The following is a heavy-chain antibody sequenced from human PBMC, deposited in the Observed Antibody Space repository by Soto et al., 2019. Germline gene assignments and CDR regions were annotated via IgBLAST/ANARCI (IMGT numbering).Heavy chain of an antibody. CDR2: MFYSGRT. V-gene: IGHV4-59*01. CDR1: GASINSYS. Sequence: PSETLSLTCTVSGASINSYSWTLIRQAPGKGLEWIAFMFYSGRTNYSPSLKSRVTVSIDTSKNQFSLNLNSVNAADTAKYYCARLEGRDANSHYGTDLWVHGTTVTVSS. D-gene: IGHD3-3*01. J-gene: IGHJ6*02. CDR3: ARLEGRDANSHYGTDL.